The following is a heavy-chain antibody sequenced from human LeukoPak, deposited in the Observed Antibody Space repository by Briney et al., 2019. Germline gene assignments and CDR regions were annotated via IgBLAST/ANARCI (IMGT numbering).Heavy chain of an antibody. CDR2: IYYRGIT. CDR3: ARVVYDSSTYPKSYFDF. D-gene: IGHD3-22*01. CDR1: GGSISSSSYY. Sequence: KPSETLSLTCTVSGGSISSSSYYWGWIRQPPGKGLEWIGSIYYRGITYHNPFLKSRDTISVDTSKNQFSLKLSSVTAADTAVYYCARVVYDSSTYPKSYFDFWGQGTLVTVSS. J-gene: IGHJ4*02. V-gene: IGHV4-39*07.